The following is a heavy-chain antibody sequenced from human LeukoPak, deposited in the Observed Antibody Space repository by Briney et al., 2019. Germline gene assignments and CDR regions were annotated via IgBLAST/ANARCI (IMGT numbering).Heavy chain of an antibody. V-gene: IGHV3-23*01. CDR3: AKIFWLDFWSGYLLNYYFDY. J-gene: IGHJ4*02. D-gene: IGHD3-3*01. CDR1: GFTFSSYA. CDR2: ISGSGGST. Sequence: PGGSLRLSCAASGFTFSSYAMSWVRQAPGKGLEWVSAISGSGGSTYYADSVKGRFTISRDNSKNTLYLQMNSLRAEDTAVYYCAKIFWLDFWSGYLLNYYFDYWSQGTLVTVSS.